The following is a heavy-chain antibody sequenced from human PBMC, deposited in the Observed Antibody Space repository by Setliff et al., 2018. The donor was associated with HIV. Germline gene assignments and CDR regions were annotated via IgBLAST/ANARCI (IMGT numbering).Heavy chain of an antibody. CDR3: ARLSPMLGSFDY. J-gene: IGHJ4*02. D-gene: IGHD3-10*01. Sequence: LSLTCSVYGGSFSAYHWNWIRQPPGKGLEWIGEIQHSGSATYNPSLKSRVTMSLDKSKNQLSLKLTSVTATDTAAYYCARLSPMLGSFDYWGQGTLVTVS. V-gene: IGHV4-34*01. CDR2: IQHSGSA. CDR1: GGSFSAYH.